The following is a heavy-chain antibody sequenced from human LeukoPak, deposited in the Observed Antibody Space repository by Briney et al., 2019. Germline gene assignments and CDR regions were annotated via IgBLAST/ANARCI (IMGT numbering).Heavy chain of an antibody. CDR2: IYYSGST. V-gene: IGHV4-39*01. D-gene: IGHD2-2*01. CDR1: GGSISSSSYY. CDR3: ARHLSLYQLPNRPYYYYYMDV. J-gene: IGHJ6*03. Sequence: PSETLSLTCTVSGGSISSSSYYWGWIRQPPGKGLEWIGSIYYSGSTYYNPSLKSRVTISVDTSKNQFSLKLSSVTAADMAVYYCARHLSLYQLPNRPYYYYYMDVWGKGTTVTVSS.